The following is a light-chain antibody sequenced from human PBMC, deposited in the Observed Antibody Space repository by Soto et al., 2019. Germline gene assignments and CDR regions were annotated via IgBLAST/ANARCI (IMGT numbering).Light chain of an antibody. CDR2: NTN. V-gene: IGLV1-40*01. CDR3: HSYDNCLGGSV. CDR1: SSNIGAGYD. J-gene: IGLJ3*02. Sequence: QAVVTQPPSLSGAPGLRITISCSGNSSNIGAGYDVHWYQQLPGTVPRLLIYNTNNRHSGIPDRFSASRSGTSASLAIAGLRPGDEADYYCHSYDNCLGGSVFGGRTKLTVL.